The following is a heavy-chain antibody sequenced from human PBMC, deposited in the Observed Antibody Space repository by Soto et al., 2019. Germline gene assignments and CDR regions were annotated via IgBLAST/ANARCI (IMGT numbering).Heavy chain of an antibody. CDR3: ARATSFGELWH. CDR2: ISSSSSTI. Sequence: EVQLVESRGGLVQPGGSLRLSCAASGFTFSSYSMNWVRQAPGKGLEWVSYISSSSSTIYYADSVKGRFTISRDNAKNSLYLQMNSLRAEDTAVYYCARATSFGELWHWGQGTLVTVSS. D-gene: IGHD3-10*01. CDR1: GFTFSSYS. J-gene: IGHJ4*02. V-gene: IGHV3-48*01.